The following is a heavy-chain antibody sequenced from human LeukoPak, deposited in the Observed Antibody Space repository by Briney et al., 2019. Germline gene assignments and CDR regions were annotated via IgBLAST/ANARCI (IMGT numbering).Heavy chain of an antibody. Sequence: GGSLRLSCAASGVTFSSYAMSWVRQAPGKGLEWVSAISGSGGSTYYADSVKGRFTISRDNSKNTLYLQMNSLRAEDTAVYYCAKDRTYYYDSSGYSYFDYWGQGTLVTVSS. CDR3: AKDRTYYYDSSGYSYFDY. J-gene: IGHJ4*02. CDR1: GVTFSSYA. V-gene: IGHV3-23*01. CDR2: ISGSGGST. D-gene: IGHD3-22*01.